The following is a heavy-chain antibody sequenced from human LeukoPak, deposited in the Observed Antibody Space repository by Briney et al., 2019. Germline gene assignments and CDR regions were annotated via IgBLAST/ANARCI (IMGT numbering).Heavy chain of an antibody. Sequence: GGSLRLSCSAWAFTFSSYWMKEVGQAREKGREDWANIKQYGSEKYYVDSVKGQLTSSRDNSKDSLYLQTNSLRAEDTAVSSCASEAGRTVAGKWAFDIWGQGTMVTVSS. CDR3: ASEAGRTVAGKWAFDI. CDR2: IKQYGSEK. CDR1: AFTFSSYW. D-gene: IGHD6-19*01. V-gene: IGHV3-7*04. J-gene: IGHJ3*02.